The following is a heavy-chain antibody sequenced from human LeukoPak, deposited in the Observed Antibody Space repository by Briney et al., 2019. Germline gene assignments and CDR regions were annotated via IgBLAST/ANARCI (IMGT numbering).Heavy chain of an antibody. CDR3: AGSIRYYFDY. CDR2: IIPIFGTA. D-gene: IGHD2/OR15-2a*01. V-gene: IGHV1-69*06. Sequence: ASVKVSCKASGGTFSSYAISWVRQAPGQGLEWMGGIIPIFGTANYAQKFRGRVTITADKSTSTAYMELSSLRSEDTAVYYCAGSIRYYFDYWGQGTLVTVSS. J-gene: IGHJ4*02. CDR1: GGTFSSYA.